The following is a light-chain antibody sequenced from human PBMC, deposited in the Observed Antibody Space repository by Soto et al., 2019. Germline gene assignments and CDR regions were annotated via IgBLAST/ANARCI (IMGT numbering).Light chain of an antibody. CDR1: QSVSSSY. CDR2: GAS. CDR3: QQYGSPTWT. J-gene: IGKJ1*01. V-gene: IGKV3-20*01. Sequence: EIVLTQSPGTLSLSPGERATLSCRASQSVSSSYLAWYQQKPGQAPRLLIYGASSRATGIPDRFSGSGSGTDFPLTISRLEPEDFAVYYCQQYGSPTWTFGQGTKVEIK.